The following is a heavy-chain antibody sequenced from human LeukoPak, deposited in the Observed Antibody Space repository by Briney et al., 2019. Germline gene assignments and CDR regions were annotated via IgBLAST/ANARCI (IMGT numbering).Heavy chain of an antibody. CDR2: IRNDGDNK. J-gene: IGHJ4*02. CDR3: AKDRTLFDS. Sequence: GGSLRLSCAASGFTFSSFVMHWVRQAPGKGLEWVAFIRNDGDNKYYADSVKGRFTISRDNSKNTLYLQMSSLRTEDTATYYCAKDRTLFDSWGQGTLVTVSS. V-gene: IGHV3-30*02. D-gene: IGHD2-2*01. CDR1: GFTFSSFV.